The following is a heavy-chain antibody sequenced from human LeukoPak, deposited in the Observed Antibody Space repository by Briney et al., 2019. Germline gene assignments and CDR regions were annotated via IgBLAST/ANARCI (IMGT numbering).Heavy chain of an antibody. D-gene: IGHD5-18*01. CDR2: INPNSGGT. Sequence: ASVKVSCKASGYTFTDYYLYWVRQGPGQGLEWMGWINPNSGGTNYAQKFQGRVTMTRDTSISTAYMELSRLRSDDTAVYYCARDGTSVMVDFDYWGQGTLVTVSS. CDR1: GYTFTDYY. J-gene: IGHJ4*02. V-gene: IGHV1-2*02. CDR3: ARDGTSVMVDFDY.